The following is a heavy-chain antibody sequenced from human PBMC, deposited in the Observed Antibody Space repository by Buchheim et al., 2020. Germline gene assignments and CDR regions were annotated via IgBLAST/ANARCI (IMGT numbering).Heavy chain of an antibody. CDR2: IYHSGST. CDR1: GGSISSGGYS. V-gene: IGHV4-30-2*01. D-gene: IGHD4-11*01. J-gene: IGHJ5*02. CDR3: ARDRNGRGWFDP. Sequence: QLQLQESGSGLAKPSQTLSLTCAVSGGSISSGGYSWSWIRQPPGKGLEWIGYIYHSGSTYYNPSLKSRVTISVDRSKNQFSLKLSSVTAADTAVYYCARDRNGRGWFDPWGQGTL.